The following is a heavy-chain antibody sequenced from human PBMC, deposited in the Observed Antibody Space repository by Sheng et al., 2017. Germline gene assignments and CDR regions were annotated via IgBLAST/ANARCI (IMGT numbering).Heavy chain of an antibody. Sequence: QVQLVESGGGVVQPGRSLRLSCAASGFTFSSYGMHWVRQAPGKGLEWVAVIWYDGSNKYYADSVKGRFTISRDNSKNTLYLQMNSLRAEDTAVYYCARGPKEMATITGWFDPWGQGTLVTVSS. CDR2: IWYDGSNK. CDR1: GFTFSSYG. V-gene: IGHV3-33*01. CDR3: ARGPKEMATITGWFDP. D-gene: IGHD5-12*01. J-gene: IGHJ5*02.